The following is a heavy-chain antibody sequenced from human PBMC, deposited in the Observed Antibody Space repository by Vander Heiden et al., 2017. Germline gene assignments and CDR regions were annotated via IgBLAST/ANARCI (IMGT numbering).Heavy chain of an antibody. CDR3: ARVDTARGGYYYYGMDV. V-gene: IGHV4-31*03. Sequence: QVQLQESGPGLVKPSQTLSLTCTVSGGSIRSGGYYWSWIRQHPGKGLEWIGYIYYSGSTYYNPSLKSRVTISVDTSKNQFSLKLSSVTAADTAVYYCARVDTARGGYYYYGMDVWGQGTTVTVSS. D-gene: IGHD5-18*01. CDR2: IYYSGST. J-gene: IGHJ6*02. CDR1: GGSIRSGGYY.